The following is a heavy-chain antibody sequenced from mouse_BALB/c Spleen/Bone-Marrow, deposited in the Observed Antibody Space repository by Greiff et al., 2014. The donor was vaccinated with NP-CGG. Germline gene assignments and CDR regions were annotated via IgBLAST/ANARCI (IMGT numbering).Heavy chain of an antibody. D-gene: IGHD2-4*01. CDR3: ARGRDYDVFAY. CDR1: GYAFTSYW. V-gene: IGHV1-52*01. CDR2: IDPYDSET. J-gene: IGHJ3*01. Sequence: QVQLKQSGAELVRPGASVKLSCKASGYAFTSYWMNWVKQRPEQGLEWIGRIDPYDSETHYNQKFKDKAILTVDKYSSTAYMQLSSLTSEDSAVYYCARGRDYDVFAYWGQGTLVTVSA.